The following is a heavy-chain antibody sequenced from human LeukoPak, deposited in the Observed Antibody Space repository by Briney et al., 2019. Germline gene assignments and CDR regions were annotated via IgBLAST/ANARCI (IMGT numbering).Heavy chain of an antibody. CDR1: GGSISTSSYY. J-gene: IGHJ5*02. D-gene: IGHD1-26*01. V-gene: IGHV4-39*07. CDR3: ARVGDGSYYGGSFDP. Sequence: SETLSLTCTVSGGSISTSSYYWGWVRQPPGKDLEWIGNIFYSGSTYYSPSLKSRVTISLDTSRNQFSLKLNSVTAADTAVYYCARVGDGSYYGGSFDPWGQGTLVTVSS. CDR2: IFYSGST.